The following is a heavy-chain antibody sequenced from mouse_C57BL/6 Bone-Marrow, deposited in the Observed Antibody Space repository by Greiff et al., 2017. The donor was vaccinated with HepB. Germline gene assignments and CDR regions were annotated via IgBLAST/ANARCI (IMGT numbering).Heavy chain of an antibody. D-gene: IGHD2-2*01. CDR2: INPRSGNT. CDR3: ASGEDMGYDERFAS. Sequence: VQLQQSGAELVRPGASVKLSCKASGYTFTSYGISWVKQRTGQGLEWIGEINPRSGNTYYNEKFKGKATLTADKSSSTAYMELSSLTSEDSAVYFCASGEDMGYDERFASWGQGTLVTVSA. J-gene: IGHJ3*01. CDR1: GYTFTSYG. V-gene: IGHV1-81*01.